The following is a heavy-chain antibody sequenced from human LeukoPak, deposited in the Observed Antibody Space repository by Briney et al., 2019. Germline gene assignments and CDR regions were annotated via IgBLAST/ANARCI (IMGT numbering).Heavy chain of an antibody. CDR1: GITFSSYG. CDR2: ISYDGSNK. CDR3: AKDRGYSYGLV. Sequence: GRSLRLSCAASGITFSSYGMHWVRQAPGKGLEWVAVISYDGSNKYYADSVKGRFTISRDNSKNTLYLQMNSLRAEDTAVYYCAKDRGYSYGLVWGQGTLVTVSS. J-gene: IGHJ4*02. D-gene: IGHD5-18*01. V-gene: IGHV3-30*18.